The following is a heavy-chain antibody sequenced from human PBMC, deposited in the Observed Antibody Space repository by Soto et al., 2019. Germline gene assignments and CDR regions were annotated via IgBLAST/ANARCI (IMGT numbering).Heavy chain of an antibody. Sequence: QVQLQESGPGLVKPSETLSLTCTVSGDSISRYYWSWIRLSPGKGLEWIGYIYYSGETNYNPSVKSRVTISEDRTKNQFSLKLSSVTAADTAVYYCARGRGGEFLKGSGMDVWGQGTTVTVSS. J-gene: IGHJ6*02. CDR1: GDSISRYY. V-gene: IGHV4-59*01. CDR3: ARGRGGEFLKGSGMDV. CDR2: IYYSGET. D-gene: IGHD3-10*01.